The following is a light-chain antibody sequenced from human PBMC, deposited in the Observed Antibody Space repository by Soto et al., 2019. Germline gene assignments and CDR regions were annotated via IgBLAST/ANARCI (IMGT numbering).Light chain of an antibody. Sequence: QSALTQPASVSGSPGQSITISCTGTSSDVGGYNYVSWYQQHPGKAPKLMIYDVSNRPSGVSNRFSGSKSGNTASLTISGLRAKDEPVYYCTSYKSRSVVFGGGTKLTVL. CDR3: TSYKSRSVV. CDR1: SSDVGGYNY. J-gene: IGLJ2*01. CDR2: DVS. V-gene: IGLV2-14*01.